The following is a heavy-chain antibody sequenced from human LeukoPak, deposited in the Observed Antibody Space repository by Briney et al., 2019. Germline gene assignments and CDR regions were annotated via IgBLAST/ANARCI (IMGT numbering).Heavy chain of an antibody. CDR3: GKVNPGGSHTDS. D-gene: IGHD2-15*01. V-gene: IGHV3-23*01. CDR1: GFIFSNYA. Sequence: GGSLRLSCAASGFIFSNYALSWVRQAPGKGLECVSGISGRGDYSYYADSVKGRFTISTDNSKNTLYLQMTSLRVEDTALYYCGKVNPGGSHTDSWGQGTLVTVSS. CDR2: ISGRGDYS. J-gene: IGHJ4*02.